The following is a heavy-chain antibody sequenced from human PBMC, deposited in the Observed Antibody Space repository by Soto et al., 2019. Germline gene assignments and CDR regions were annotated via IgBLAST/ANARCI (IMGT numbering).Heavy chain of an antibody. V-gene: IGHV4-30-4*08. CDR3: ARALGLSSGWSVDY. J-gene: IGHJ4*02. D-gene: IGHD6-19*01. CDR2: IYYSGST. Sequence: SETLSLTCTVSGCSISSGDFYWICIRQPPGKGLEWIGYIYYSGSTYYNPSLKSRVTISVDTSKNQFSLKLSSVTAADTAVYYCARALGLSSGWSVDYWGQGTLVTVSS. CDR1: GCSISSGDFY.